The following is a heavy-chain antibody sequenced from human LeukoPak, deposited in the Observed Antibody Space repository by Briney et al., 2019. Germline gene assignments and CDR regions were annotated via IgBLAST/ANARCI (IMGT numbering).Heavy chain of an antibody. CDR3: ARGPLAVAGYFDY. Sequence: SVKVSCKASGGTFSSYAISWVRQAPGQGLEWMGGIIPIFGTANYAQKFQGRVTITADESTSTAYMELSSLRSEDTAVYYCARGPLAVAGYFDYWGQGTLVTVSS. CDR1: GGTFSSYA. CDR2: IIPIFGTA. D-gene: IGHD6-19*01. J-gene: IGHJ4*02. V-gene: IGHV1-69*13.